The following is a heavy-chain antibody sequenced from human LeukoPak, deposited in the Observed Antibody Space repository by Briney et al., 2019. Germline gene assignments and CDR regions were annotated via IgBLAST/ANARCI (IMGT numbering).Heavy chain of an antibody. CDR1: GYTFTSYD. Sequence: ASVKVSCKASGYTFTSYDINWVRQATGQGLEWMGWMNPNSGNTGYAQKFQARVTITRNTSISTAYMELSSLRSEDTAVYYCAREGAAADPDYWGQGTLVTVSS. J-gene: IGHJ4*02. CDR3: AREGAAADPDY. V-gene: IGHV1-8*03. CDR2: MNPNSGNT. D-gene: IGHD6-13*01.